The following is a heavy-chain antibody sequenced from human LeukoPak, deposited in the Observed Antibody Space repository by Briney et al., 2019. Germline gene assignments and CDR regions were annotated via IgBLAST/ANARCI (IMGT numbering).Heavy chain of an antibody. CDR2: ISAISGST. D-gene: IGHD6-13*01. V-gene: IGHV3-23*01. Sequence: GGSLRLSCAASGFTFSSYGMSWVRQAPGKGLEWVSTISAISGSTYFADSVKGRFTISRDNSKNTLYLQMNSLRAEGTAVYYCAKGGSSSWDYFDHWGQGTLVTVSS. J-gene: IGHJ4*02. CDR1: GFTFSSYG. CDR3: AKGGSSSWDYFDH.